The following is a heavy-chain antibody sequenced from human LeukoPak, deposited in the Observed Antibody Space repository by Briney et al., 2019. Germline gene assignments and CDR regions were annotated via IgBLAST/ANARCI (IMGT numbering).Heavy chain of an antibody. D-gene: IGHD2-2*01. CDR2: IYTSGST. CDR3: ARDGIVVVPAALSYYYYGMDA. CDR1: GGSISSYY. J-gene: IGHJ6*02. Sequence: SETLSLTCTVSGGSISSYYWSWIRQPAGKGLEWIGRIYTSGSTNYNPSLKSRVTMSVDTSKNQFSLKLSSVTAADTAVYYCARDGIVVVPAALSYYYYGMDAWGQGTTVTVSS. V-gene: IGHV4-4*07.